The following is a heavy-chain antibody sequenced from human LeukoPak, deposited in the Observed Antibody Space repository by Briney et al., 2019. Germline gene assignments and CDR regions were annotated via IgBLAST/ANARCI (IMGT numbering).Heavy chain of an antibody. CDR2: ILYDGSNK. D-gene: IGHD3-22*01. Sequence: GGSLRLSCAASGFTFSSYGMHWVRQAPGKGLEWVAFILYDGSNKYYADSVKGRFTISRDNSKNTLYLQMNSLRAEDTAVYYCAKGQASSGYYPRTLSTFQHWGQGTLVTVSS. J-gene: IGHJ1*01. CDR1: GFTFSSYG. V-gene: IGHV3-30*02. CDR3: AKGQASSGYYPRTLSTFQH.